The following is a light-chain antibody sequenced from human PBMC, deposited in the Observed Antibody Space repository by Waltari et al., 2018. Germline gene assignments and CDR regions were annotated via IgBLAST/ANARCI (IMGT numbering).Light chain of an antibody. CDR1: SSDVGGYNY. CDR3: TSSTSSTSYLV. Sequence: QSALTQPASVSGSPGQSITISCTGTSSDVGGYNYVSWYQQHPGKAPKLMIYDVSNRPPVVSNRVSGSTSGTTASLTTSGLQDEDDADYYCTSSTSSTSYLVFGGGTKLTVL. CDR2: DVS. V-gene: IGLV2-14*01. J-gene: IGLJ2*01.